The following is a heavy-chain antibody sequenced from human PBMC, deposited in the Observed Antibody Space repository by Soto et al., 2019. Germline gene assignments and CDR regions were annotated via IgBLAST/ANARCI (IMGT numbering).Heavy chain of an antibody. CDR1: GFVFINYA. CDR2: ITGSGGST. J-gene: IGHJ4*02. V-gene: IGHV3-23*01. CDR3: AKETADIVVVPAAMGIFDY. Sequence: GESLKISCAASGFVFINYAMTWVRQAPGKGLEWVSTITGSGGSTWYADSVKGRFTISRDNSKNTLYLQMNSLRAEDTAIFYCAKETADIVVVPAAMGIFDYWRQGTLVTVSP. D-gene: IGHD2-2*01.